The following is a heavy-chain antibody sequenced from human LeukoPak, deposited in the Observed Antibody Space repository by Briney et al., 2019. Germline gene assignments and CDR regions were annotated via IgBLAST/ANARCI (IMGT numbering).Heavy chain of an antibody. CDR3: ASYTYGDYPYYFDY. J-gene: IGHJ4*02. CDR1: GGTFSSYA. D-gene: IGHD4-17*01. V-gene: IGHV1-69*04. CDR2: IIPILGIA. Sequence: SVKVSCKASGGTFSSYAISWVRQAPGQGLEWMGRIIPILGIANYAQKFQGRVTITADKSTSTVYMELSSLRSEDTAVYYCASYTYGDYPYYFDYWGQGTLVTVSS.